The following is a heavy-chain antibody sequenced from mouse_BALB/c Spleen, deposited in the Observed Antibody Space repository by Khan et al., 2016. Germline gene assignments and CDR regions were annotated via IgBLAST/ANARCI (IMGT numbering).Heavy chain of an antibody. Sequence: VQLKESGPDLVKPSQSLSLTCTVTGFSITSDYSWHWIRQFPGNKLEWMGYIHYSGSTNYNPSLKSRISITRDTSKNQFFLQLNSVTTEDTATFYCARYYCGGAPWFSYWGQGTLVTVSA. CDR3: ARYYCGGAPWFSY. CDR2: IHYSGST. D-gene: IGHD1-1*01. CDR1: GFSITSDYS. J-gene: IGHJ3*01. V-gene: IGHV3-1*02.